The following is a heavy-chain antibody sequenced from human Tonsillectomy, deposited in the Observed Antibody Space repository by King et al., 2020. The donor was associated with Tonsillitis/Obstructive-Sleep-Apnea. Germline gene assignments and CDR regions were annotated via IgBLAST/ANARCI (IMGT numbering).Heavy chain of an antibody. CDR2: ISWNSGSI. J-gene: IGHJ6*04. CDR1: GFTFDDYA. CDR3: AKDTDYDFWSGLDV. Sequence: VQLVESGGGLVQPGRSLRLSCAASGFTFDDYAMHWVRQAPGKGLEWVSGISWNSGSIGYADSVKGRFTISRDNAKNSLYLQMNSLRAEDTALYYCAKDTDYDFWSGLDVWGKGTTVTVSS. D-gene: IGHD3-3*01. V-gene: IGHV3-9*01.